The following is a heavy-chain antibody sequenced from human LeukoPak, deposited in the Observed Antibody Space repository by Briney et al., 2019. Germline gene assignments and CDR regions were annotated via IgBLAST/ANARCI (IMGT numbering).Heavy chain of an antibody. J-gene: IGHJ4*02. D-gene: IGHD3-16*01. CDR2: TRNRARSYTT. CDR3: ARVTVEAGGGYYYDF. V-gene: IGHV3-72*01. Sequence: PGGSLRLSCAASGFTFSDHYMDWVRQAPGKGLEWVGRTRNRARSYTTEYAASVKGRFTISRDDSKNSLYLQMNSLNTEDTAVYFCARVTVEAGGGYYYDFWGQGTLVTVSS. CDR1: GFTFSDHY.